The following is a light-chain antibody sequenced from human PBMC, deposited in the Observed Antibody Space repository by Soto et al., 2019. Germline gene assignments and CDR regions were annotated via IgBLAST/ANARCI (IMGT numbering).Light chain of an antibody. J-gene: IGKJ2*01. CDR1: QSINSY. Sequence: DIQMTQSPSSLSASVGDRVTITCRASQSINSYLNCYHQKPGKAPKLLIYAASSLQSGVPSRFSGSGSVTDFTLTISSLQPEDFATYYCQKSYSTPYTFGQGTKLEI. CDR3: QKSYSTPYT. V-gene: IGKV1-39*01. CDR2: AAS.